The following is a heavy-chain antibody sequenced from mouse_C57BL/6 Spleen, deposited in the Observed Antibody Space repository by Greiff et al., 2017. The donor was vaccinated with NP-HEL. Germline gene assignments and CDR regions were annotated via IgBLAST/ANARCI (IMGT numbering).Heavy chain of an antibody. D-gene: IGHD2-4*01. Sequence: EVKVEESGGGLVQPGGSMKLSCVASGFTFSNYWMNWVRQSPEKGLEWVAQIRLKSDNYATHYAESVKGRFTISRDDSKSSVYLQMNNLRAEDTGIYYCTSDYDYDEGYWGQGTTLTVSS. V-gene: IGHV6-3*01. J-gene: IGHJ2*01. CDR1: GFTFSNYW. CDR3: TSDYDYDEGY. CDR2: IRLKSDNYAT.